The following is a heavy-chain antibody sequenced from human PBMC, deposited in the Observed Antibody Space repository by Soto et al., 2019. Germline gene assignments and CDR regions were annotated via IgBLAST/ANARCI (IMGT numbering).Heavy chain of an antibody. J-gene: IGHJ5*02. CDR3: ARDPSGVAAAGPENWFDP. V-gene: IGHV1-69*01. CDR1: GGTFSSYA. CDR2: ITPIFGTA. D-gene: IGHD6-13*01. Sequence: QVQLVQSGAEVKKPGSSVKVSCKASGGTFSSYAISWVRQAPGQGLEWMGGITPIFGTANYAQKFQGRVTLTADESTSTAYMELSSLRSEDTAVYYCARDPSGVAAAGPENWFDPWGQGTLVTVSS.